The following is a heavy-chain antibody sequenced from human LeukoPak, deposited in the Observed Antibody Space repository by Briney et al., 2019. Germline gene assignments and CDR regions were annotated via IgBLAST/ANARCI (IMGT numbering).Heavy chain of an antibody. Sequence: KPSETLSLTCAVSGYSISNGYYWVWIRQPPGRGLEWIGSLCHSDSAYYNTSLRSRVSMSVDTSKNQFSLTLSFVTAADTAVYYCARQHDSYYYYYIDVWGSGTTVTVSS. CDR2: LCHSDSA. CDR1: GYSISNGYY. V-gene: IGHV4-38-2*01. J-gene: IGHJ6*03. CDR3: ARQHDSYYYYYIDV.